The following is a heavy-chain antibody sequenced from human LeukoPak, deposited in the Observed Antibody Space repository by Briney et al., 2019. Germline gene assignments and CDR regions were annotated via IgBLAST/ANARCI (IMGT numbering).Heavy chain of an antibody. D-gene: IGHD3-9*01. CDR3: ARDPPYYDILTGYYSDAFDI. CDR1: GYSISSGYY. J-gene: IGHJ3*02. V-gene: IGHV4-61*01. CDR2: IYYSGST. Sequence: SETLSLTCTVSGYSISSGYYWGWIRQPPGKGLEWIGYIYYSGSTNYNPSLKSRVTISVDTSKNQFSLKLSSVTAADTAVYYCARDPPYYDILTGYYSDAFDIWGQGTMVTVSS.